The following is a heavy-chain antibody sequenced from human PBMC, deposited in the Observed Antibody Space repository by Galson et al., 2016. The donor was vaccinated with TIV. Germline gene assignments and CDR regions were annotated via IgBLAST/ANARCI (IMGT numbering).Heavy chain of an antibody. CDR2: ISTTSSLK. CDR1: GFTFSIYN. V-gene: IGHV3-48*01. CDR3: AREGRDGYNPYFDY. J-gene: IGHJ4*02. Sequence: SLRLSCAASGFTFSIYNMNWVRQPPGKGLEWISYISTTSSLKYYADSVRGRFTISRDNAKNSLYLQMNSLRADDTAVYYCAREGRDGYNPYFDYWGQGTLVTVSS. D-gene: IGHD5-24*01.